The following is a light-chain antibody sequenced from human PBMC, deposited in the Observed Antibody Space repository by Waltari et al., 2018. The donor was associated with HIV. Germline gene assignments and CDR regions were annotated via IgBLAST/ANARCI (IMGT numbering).Light chain of an antibody. CDR1: NIGSKR. CDR2: ENS. CDR3: QVWDSSSDQMV. V-gene: IGLV3-21*02. Sequence: SYVLTQPPSVSVAPGQTARITCGGDNIGSKRGHWYQQRPGQAPVLAVYENSDRSSGIPERFSGSNSGNTATLTISRVAAGDEADYYCQVWDSSSDQMVFGGGTKLTVL. J-gene: IGLJ2*01.